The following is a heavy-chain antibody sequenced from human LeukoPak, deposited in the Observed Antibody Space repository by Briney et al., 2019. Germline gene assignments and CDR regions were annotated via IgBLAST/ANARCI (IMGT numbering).Heavy chain of an antibody. CDR3: ARVQLVDYYYYSYMDV. J-gene: IGHJ6*03. Sequence: PGGSLRLSCAAFGFIFDDYGMSWVRQAPGKGLEWVSGINWNGGSTGYADFVKGRFTISRDNAKNSLYLQMNSLRAEDTALYYCARVQLVDYYYYSYMDVWGKGTTVTVSS. CDR2: INWNGGST. V-gene: IGHV3-20*04. CDR1: GFIFDDYG. D-gene: IGHD6-6*01.